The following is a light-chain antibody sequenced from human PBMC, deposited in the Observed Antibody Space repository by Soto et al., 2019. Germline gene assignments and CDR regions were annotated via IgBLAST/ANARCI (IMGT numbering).Light chain of an antibody. Sequence: QLVLTQPASVSGSPGQSITISCTGTSSDVGGYIYVSWYQHHAGNAPKLMIYEVSNRPSGVSNRFSGSKSGNTASLTISGLQDEDEAEYYCSSYTSSATVIFGGGTKLTVL. CDR1: SSDVGGYIY. CDR3: SSYTSSATVI. CDR2: EVS. V-gene: IGLV2-14*01. J-gene: IGLJ2*01.